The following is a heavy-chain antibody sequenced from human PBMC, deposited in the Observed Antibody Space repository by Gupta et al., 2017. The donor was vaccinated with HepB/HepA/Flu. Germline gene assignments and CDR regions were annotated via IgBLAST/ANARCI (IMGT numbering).Heavy chain of an antibody. CDR1: GFTFSSYG. CDR3: AKDGGFTLDV. CDR2: ISGSGDDT. V-gene: IGHV3-23*01. Sequence: EVQMLESGGGLVQPGGSLRLSCAASGFTFSSYGINWVRQAPGKGLQWVSSISGSGDDTHYADYVKGRFTISRDNSKNTLYLQMNNLKNEDTAVYYCAKDGGFTLDVWGKGTTVTVSS. D-gene: IGHD3-16*01. J-gene: IGHJ6*04.